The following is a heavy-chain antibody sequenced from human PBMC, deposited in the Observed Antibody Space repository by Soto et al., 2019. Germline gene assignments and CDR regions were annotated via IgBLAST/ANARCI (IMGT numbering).Heavy chain of an antibody. CDR1: GFTFSSYS. Sequence: EVQLVESGGGLVKPGGSLRLSCAASGFTFSSYSMNWVRQAPGKGLEWVSSISSSSSYIYYADSVKGRFTISRDNAKNSLYLQMNSLRAEDTAVYYCARDGGSTVTDAFDIWGQGTMVTDSS. CDR3: ARDGGSTVTDAFDI. J-gene: IGHJ3*02. CDR2: ISSSSSYI. D-gene: IGHD4-17*01. V-gene: IGHV3-21*01.